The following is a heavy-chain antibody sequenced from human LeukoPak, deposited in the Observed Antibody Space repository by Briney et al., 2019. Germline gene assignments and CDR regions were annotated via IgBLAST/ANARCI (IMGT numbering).Heavy chain of an antibody. J-gene: IGHJ4*02. CDR3: AKDPYGSGSYYFDY. Sequence: GGSLRLSCAASGFTFSSYVMSWVRQAPGKGLEWVSAISGSGGSTYYTDSVEGRFTISRDNSKNTLYLQMNSLRAEDTAVYYCAKDPYGSGSYYFDYWGQGTLVTVSS. CDR2: ISGSGGST. D-gene: IGHD3-10*01. CDR1: GFTFSSYV. V-gene: IGHV3-23*01.